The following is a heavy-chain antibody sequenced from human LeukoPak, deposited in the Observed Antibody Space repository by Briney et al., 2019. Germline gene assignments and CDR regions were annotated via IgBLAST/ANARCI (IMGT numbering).Heavy chain of an antibody. J-gene: IGHJ6*03. CDR1: GFTFSSYW. CDR3: ARGDFYYYYYMDF. Sequence: GGSLRLSCAASGFTFSSYWMHWVRQAPGKGLMWVSRINSDGSHTSYADSVRGRFTISRDNAKNTLYLQMNSLRAEDPAVYYCARGDFYYYYYMDFWGKGTTVTVSS. CDR2: INSDGSHT. V-gene: IGHV3-74*01.